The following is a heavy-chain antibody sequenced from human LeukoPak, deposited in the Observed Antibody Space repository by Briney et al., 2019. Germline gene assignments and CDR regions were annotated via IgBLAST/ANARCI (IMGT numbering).Heavy chain of an antibody. Sequence: SETLSLTCTVSRGSISNYYWSWIRQPPGKGLEEMGYIHYSGSTNYNPSLKSRVTISVDTSKNQFSMQLRSVTAADTAVYYCARGQATYYYDSSGYYYGGYFDYWGQGTLVTVSS. CDR1: RGSISNYY. CDR2: IHYSGST. D-gene: IGHD3-22*01. V-gene: IGHV4-59*01. J-gene: IGHJ4*02. CDR3: ARGQATYYYDSSGYYYGGYFDY.